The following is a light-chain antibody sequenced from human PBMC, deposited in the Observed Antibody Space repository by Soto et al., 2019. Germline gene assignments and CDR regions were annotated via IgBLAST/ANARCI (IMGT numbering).Light chain of an antibody. V-gene: IGKV3-20*01. J-gene: IGKJ3*01. CDR2: GAS. CDR3: QQYGSSPFT. CDR1: QSVSSSY. Sequence: EIVLTQSPGTLSLSPGERATLSCRASQSVSSSYLAWYQQKPGQAPRLLIYGASSRAIDIPDRFGGSGSGTDFTLTISRLEPEDFAVYYCQQYGSSPFTFGPGTKVDIK.